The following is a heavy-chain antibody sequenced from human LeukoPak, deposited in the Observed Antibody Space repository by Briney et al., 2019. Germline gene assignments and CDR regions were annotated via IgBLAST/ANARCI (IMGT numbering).Heavy chain of an antibody. CDR2: ISSSGSTI. CDR1: GFTFSSYE. CDR3: ARSFMPLIVVYFDN. V-gene: IGHV3-48*03. D-gene: IGHD3-22*01. Sequence: GGSLRLSCAASGFTFSSYEMNWVRQAPGKGLEWVSYISSSGSTIYYADSVKGRFTISRGNAKNSLYLQMNSLRAEDTAVYYCARSFMPLIVVYFDNWGQGTLVSVSS. J-gene: IGHJ4*02.